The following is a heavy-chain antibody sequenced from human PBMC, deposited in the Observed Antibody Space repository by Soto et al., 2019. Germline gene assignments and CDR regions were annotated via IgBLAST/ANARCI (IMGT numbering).Heavy chain of an antibody. CDR1: GFTFSSSW. D-gene: IGHD6-19*01. CDR2: INSDESRT. J-gene: IGHJ4*02. CDR3: ARGPTGWYGYDF. V-gene: IGHV3-74*01. Sequence: EARLVESGGGLVQPGGSLRLSCAASGFTFSSSWMHWVRQAPGKGLVWVSRINSDESRTNYADSVKGRFTISRDNAKNTLYLEMYSLRAEDTALYYCARGPTGWYGYDFWGQGTLVTVSS.